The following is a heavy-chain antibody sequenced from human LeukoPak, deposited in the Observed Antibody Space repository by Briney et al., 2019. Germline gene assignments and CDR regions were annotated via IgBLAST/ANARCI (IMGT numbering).Heavy chain of an antibody. Sequence: GRSLRLSCAASRFTFSNAWMNWVRQAPGKGLEWVGRIKSKVDGETTDYAAPVKGRFTISRDDSNNMVYLQMNSLKIEDTAVYYCAIDEPNYAPYDFDYWGQGTLVTVSS. J-gene: IGHJ4*02. CDR1: RFTFSNAW. V-gene: IGHV3-15*01. D-gene: IGHD4/OR15-4a*01. CDR2: IKSKVDGETT. CDR3: AIDEPNYAPYDFDY.